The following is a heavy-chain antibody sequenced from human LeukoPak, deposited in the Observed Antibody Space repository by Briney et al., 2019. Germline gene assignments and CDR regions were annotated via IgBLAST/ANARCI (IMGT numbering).Heavy chain of an antibody. V-gene: IGHV3-48*01. CDR3: ARALSGSRAEYFQH. D-gene: IGHD3-10*01. CDR2: ISSSSSTI. CDR1: GFTFSSYS. Sequence: GGSLRLSCAASGFTFSSYSMNWVRQAPGKGLKWVSYISSSSSTIYYADSVKGRFTISRDNAKNSLYLQMNSLRAEDTAVYYCARALSGSRAEYFQHWGQGTLVTVSS. J-gene: IGHJ1*01.